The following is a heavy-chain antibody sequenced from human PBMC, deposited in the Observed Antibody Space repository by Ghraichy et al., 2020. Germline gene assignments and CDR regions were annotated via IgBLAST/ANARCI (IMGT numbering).Heavy chain of an antibody. D-gene: IGHD7-27*01. CDR2: IKQDGSEK. V-gene: IGHV3-7*01. J-gene: IGHJ4*02. Sequence: GGSLRLSCVASGFTFSSRWMSWVRQAPGKGLEWVANIKQDGSEKYYVDSVKGRFTISRDNAKNSLYLQMITLRAEDTAVYYCATFWGSGYWGQGTLVTVSS. CDR3: ATFWGSGY. CDR1: GFTFSSRW.